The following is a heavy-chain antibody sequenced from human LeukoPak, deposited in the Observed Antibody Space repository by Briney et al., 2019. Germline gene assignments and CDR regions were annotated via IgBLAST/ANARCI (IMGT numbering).Heavy chain of an antibody. Sequence: HPGRSLRLSCAASGFTFSSYAMHWVRQAPGKGLEWVAVISYDGSNKYYADSVKGRFTISRDNSKSTLYLQMNSLRAEDTAVYYCAKVSPGEEPYPGEHWGQGTLVTVSS. CDR2: ISYDGSNK. D-gene: IGHD4-17*01. J-gene: IGHJ1*01. CDR1: GFTFSSYA. CDR3: AKVSPGEEPYPGEH. V-gene: IGHV3-30*04.